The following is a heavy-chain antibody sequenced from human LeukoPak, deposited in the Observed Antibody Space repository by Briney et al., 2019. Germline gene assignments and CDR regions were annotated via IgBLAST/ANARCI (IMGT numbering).Heavy chain of an antibody. J-gene: IGHJ4*02. CDR2: IKQDGSEK. CDR1: GFTFSSYW. V-gene: IGHV3-7*01. D-gene: IGHD1-26*01. Sequence: GGSLRLSCAASGFTFSSYWMSWVRQAPGKGLEWVANIKQDGSEKYYVDSVKGRFTISRDNAKNSLYLQMNSLRAEDTAVYYCAAQRFSGSYPRNDYWGQGTLVTVS. CDR3: AAQRFSGSYPRNDY.